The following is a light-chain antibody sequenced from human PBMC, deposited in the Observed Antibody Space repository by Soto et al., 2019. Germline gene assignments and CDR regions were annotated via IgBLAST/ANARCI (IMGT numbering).Light chain of an antibody. CDR2: TNT. Sequence: SVLTQPPSASGTPGQGVTISCSGTSSDIGSNPVNWYQQLPGTAPKLLIYTNTQRPSGVPDRFSGSKSGTSASLAISGLQSEDEADYYCAAWDDSLSVYVFGPGTKVTV. V-gene: IGLV1-44*01. CDR3: AAWDDSLSVYV. CDR1: SSDIGSNP. J-gene: IGLJ1*01.